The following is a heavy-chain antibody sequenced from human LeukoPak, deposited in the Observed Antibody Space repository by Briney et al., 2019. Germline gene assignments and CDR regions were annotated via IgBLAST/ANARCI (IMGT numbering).Heavy chain of an antibody. CDR1: GFTFSSYE. V-gene: IGHV3-48*03. CDR2: ISSSGSTI. Sequence: GGSLRLSCAASGFTFSSYEMNWVRQAPGKGLEWVSYISSSGSTIYYADSVKGRFTISRDNAKNSLYLQMNSLRAEDTAVYYCARGTSNSWYSVGYFDYWGQGTLVTVSS. CDR3: ARGTSNSWYSVGYFDY. J-gene: IGHJ4*02. D-gene: IGHD6-13*01.